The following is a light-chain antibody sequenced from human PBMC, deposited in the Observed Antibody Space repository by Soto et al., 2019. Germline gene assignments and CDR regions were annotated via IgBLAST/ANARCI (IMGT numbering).Light chain of an antibody. CDR2: KAS. J-gene: IGKJ2*01. CDR3: QHYDTYSYD. V-gene: IGKV1-5*03. Sequence: DIQMTQSPSTLSAYVGDRVTITCRASQYIGDSLAWYQQRPGKAPKLLIYKASILENGVPSRFSGSGSGTQFTLSIAGQQPDDFATYYCQHYDTYSYDFGQGTHLQIK. CDR1: QYIGDS.